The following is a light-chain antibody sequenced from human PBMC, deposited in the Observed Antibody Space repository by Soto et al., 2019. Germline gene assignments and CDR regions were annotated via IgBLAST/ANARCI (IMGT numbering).Light chain of an antibody. CDR2: GAS. CDR3: QQRSSWPRT. CDR1: QSVNTY. V-gene: IGKV3-11*01. Sequence: MLTTSPAALSLSPGERATLSCRASQSVNTYLAWLQQKPGQAPRLLIYGASNRATGIPARFSGSGSGTDFTLTISSLEPEDFAVYYCQQRSSWPRTFGQGTKVDIK. J-gene: IGKJ1*01.